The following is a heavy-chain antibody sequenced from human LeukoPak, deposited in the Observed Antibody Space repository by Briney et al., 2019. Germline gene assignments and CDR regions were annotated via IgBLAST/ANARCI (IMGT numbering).Heavy chain of an antibody. CDR2: INHSGSN. J-gene: IGHJ4*02. D-gene: IGHD2-21*02. CDR3: ARGRESAYCGGDCWPFDY. V-gene: IGHV4-34*01. CDR1: GGSFSGYY. Sequence: SETLSLTCAVYGGSFSGYYSSWIRQPPGKGLEWIGEINHSGSNNYNPYLKSRVTISVDTSKNQFSLKLSSVTAADTAVYYCARGRESAYCGGDCWPFDYWGQGTLVTVSS.